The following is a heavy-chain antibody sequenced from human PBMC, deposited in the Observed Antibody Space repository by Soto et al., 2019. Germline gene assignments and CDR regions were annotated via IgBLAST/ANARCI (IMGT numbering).Heavy chain of an antibody. CDR2: INAGNGNT. V-gene: IGHV1-3*01. CDR1: GYTFTSYA. D-gene: IGHD4-17*01. J-gene: IGHJ3*02. CDR3: ARPTDDYGDYGAFDI. Sequence: ASVKVSCKASGYTFTSYAMRWVRQAPGQRLEWMGWINAGNGNTKYSQKFQGRVTITRDTSASTAYMELSSLRSEDTAVYYCARPTDDYGDYGAFDIWGQGTMVTVSS.